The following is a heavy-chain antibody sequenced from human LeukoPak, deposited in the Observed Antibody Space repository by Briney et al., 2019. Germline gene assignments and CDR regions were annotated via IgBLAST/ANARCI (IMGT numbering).Heavy chain of an antibody. CDR1: GYTFTSYA. CDR2: INTNTGNP. Sequence: GASVKVSCKASGYTFTSYAMNWVRQAPGQGLEWMGWINTNTGNPTYAQGFTGRFVFSLDTSVSTAYLQISSLKAEDTAVYYCARDNAGPLVVPAALSDYWGQGTLVTVSS. D-gene: IGHD2-2*01. V-gene: IGHV7-4-1*02. CDR3: ARDNAGPLVVPAALSDY. J-gene: IGHJ4*02.